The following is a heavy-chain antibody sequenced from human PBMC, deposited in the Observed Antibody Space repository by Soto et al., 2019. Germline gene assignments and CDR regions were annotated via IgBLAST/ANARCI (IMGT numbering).Heavy chain of an antibody. Sequence: ASVKVSCKASGVTFSSYAISWVRQAPGQGLEWMGGIIPIFGTANYAQKFQGRVTITADESTSTAHMELSSLRSEDTAVYYCAREYGDYSLQHWGQGTLVTVSS. CDR3: AREYGDYSLQH. J-gene: IGHJ1*01. D-gene: IGHD4-17*01. CDR2: IIPIFGTA. CDR1: GVTFSSYA. V-gene: IGHV1-69*13.